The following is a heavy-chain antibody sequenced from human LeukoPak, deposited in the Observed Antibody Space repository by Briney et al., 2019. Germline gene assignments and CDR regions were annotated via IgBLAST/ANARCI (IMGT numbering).Heavy chain of an antibody. J-gene: IGHJ4*02. CDR2: IYYSGST. Sequence: PSETLTLTCTVSGGSGSSGSYYWSWIRQPPGKGLEWIGYIYYSGSTNYNPSLKSRVTISVDTSKNQFSLKLSSVTAADTAVYYCASGAYYYDSSGLNWGQGTLVTVSS. CDR3: ASGAYYYDSSGLN. CDR1: GGSGSSGSYY. V-gene: IGHV4-61*01. D-gene: IGHD3-22*01.